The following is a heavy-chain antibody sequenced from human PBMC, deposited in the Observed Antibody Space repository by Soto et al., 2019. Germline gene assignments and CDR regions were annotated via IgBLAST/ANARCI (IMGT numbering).Heavy chain of an antibody. J-gene: IGHJ4*02. CDR3: TRSISGGVTAPDS. CDR1: GGSLSDYN. V-gene: IGHV4-34*01. D-gene: IGHD3-16*01. Sequence: QVQLQQWGAGLLKPSETLSLTCAVFGGSLSDYNWSWIRQPPGKGLEWIGKINRSGGTNYNPSLKRRVTISVDTSKNQFSLKLSSVTAADTAVYYCTRSISGGVTAPDSWGQGTLVTVSS. CDR2: INRSGGT.